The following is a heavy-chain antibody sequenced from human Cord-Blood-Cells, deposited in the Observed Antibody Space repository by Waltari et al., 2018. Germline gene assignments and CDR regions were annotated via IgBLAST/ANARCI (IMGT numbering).Heavy chain of an antibody. V-gene: IGHV1-69*01. Sequence: QVQLVQSGAEVKKPGSSVKVSCKASGGLFSSYDISWVRQATGQGLEWMGGIIPIFGTANYAQKFQGRVTITADESTSTAYMELSSLRSEDTAVYYCATSYDFWSGYYTFDYWGQGTLVTVSS. J-gene: IGHJ4*02. CDR1: GGLFSSYD. D-gene: IGHD3-3*01. CDR2: IIPIFGTA. CDR3: ATSYDFWSGYYTFDY.